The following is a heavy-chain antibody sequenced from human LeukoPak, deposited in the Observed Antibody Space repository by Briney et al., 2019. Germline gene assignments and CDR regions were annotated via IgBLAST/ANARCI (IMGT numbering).Heavy chain of an antibody. Sequence: GGSLRLSCAASGFTIDDYWMSWVRQAPGKGLEWVANIKEDVSDKYYVDSVKGRFTISRDNAKNSLYLQMSRLRAEDTAVYYCARVGVAGFGYWGQGILVTVSS. CDR3: ARVGVAGFGY. V-gene: IGHV3-7*03. D-gene: IGHD3-3*01. CDR1: GFTIDDYW. J-gene: IGHJ4*02. CDR2: IKEDVSDK.